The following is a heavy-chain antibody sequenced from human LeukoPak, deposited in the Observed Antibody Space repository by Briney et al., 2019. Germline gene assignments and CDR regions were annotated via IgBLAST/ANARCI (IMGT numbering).Heavy chain of an antibody. CDR2: ISVSGAYK. D-gene: IGHD3-10*01. Sequence: QAGGSLRLSCAASGFTFRTYAMTWVRQAPGKGLEWVSSISVSGAYKYYADSVKGRVTISRDDSKNTLSLQMNSLRAEDTAVYYCARGRGFGGSGELSPWGQGTLVIVSS. J-gene: IGHJ5*02. CDR3: ARGRGFGGSGELSP. V-gene: IGHV3-23*01. CDR1: GFTFRTYA.